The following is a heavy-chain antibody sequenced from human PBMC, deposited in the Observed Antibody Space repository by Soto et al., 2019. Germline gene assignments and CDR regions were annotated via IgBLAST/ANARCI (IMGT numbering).Heavy chain of an antibody. V-gene: IGHV4-31*03. D-gene: IGHD2-2*01. J-gene: IGHJ4*02. Sequence: SETLSLTCTVSGGSISSGGYYWSWIRQHPGKGLEWIGYIYYSGSTYYNPSLKSRVTISVDTSKNQFSLKLSSVTAADTAVYYCARVSHCSSTSCYVEFDYWGQGTLVTVSS. CDR1: GGSISSGGYY. CDR2: IYYSGST. CDR3: ARVSHCSSTSCYVEFDY.